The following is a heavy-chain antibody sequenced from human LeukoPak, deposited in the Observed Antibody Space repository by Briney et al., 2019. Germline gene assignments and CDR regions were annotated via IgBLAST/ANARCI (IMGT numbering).Heavy chain of an antibody. J-gene: IGHJ3*02. D-gene: IGHD1-20*01. CDR2: IYRSGIT. Sequence: LETLSLTCVVSGYSISSGYHWGWIRQPPGKGLDWIGSIYRSGITYYNPSLKSRVTISVDTSKNQFSLKLSSVTAADTAVYYCARHNWTFDIWGQGAMVTASS. V-gene: IGHV4-38-2*01. CDR3: ARHNWTFDI. CDR1: GYSISSGYH.